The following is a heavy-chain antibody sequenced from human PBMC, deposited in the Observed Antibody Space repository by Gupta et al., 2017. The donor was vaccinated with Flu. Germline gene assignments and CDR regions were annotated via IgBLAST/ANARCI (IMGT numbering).Heavy chain of an antibody. D-gene: IGHD3-22*01. CDR2: ISRSGSNI. J-gene: IGHJ3*02. CDR1: GFTFSAYY. Sequence: QVQLVEAGGGLVKPGGSLRLSCASSGFTFSAYYMRGIRQAPGKGLEWVAYISRSGSNIYYAASEKDRFTSSRDNAKNSLYLQRKRLRAEDTAVYYXAXDLLTPXYDDSSGYYAFDIWGQGTMVTVSS. V-gene: IGHV3-11*01. CDR3: AXDLLTPXYDDSSGYYAFDI.